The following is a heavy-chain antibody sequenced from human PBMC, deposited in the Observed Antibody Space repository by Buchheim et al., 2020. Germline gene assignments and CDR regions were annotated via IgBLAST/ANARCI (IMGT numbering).Heavy chain of an antibody. V-gene: IGHV3-23*01. J-gene: IGHJ6*02. CDR1: GFTFSSYA. D-gene: IGHD2-2*01. Sequence: EVQLLESGGGLVQPGGSLRLSCAASGFTFSSYAMSWVRQAPGKGLEWVSAISGSGGSTYYADSVKGRFTISRDNSKNTLYLQMNSLRAEDTAVYYCAKDLVVVPAAISIAAAGMATYGMDVWGQGTT. CDR3: AKDLVVVPAAISIAAAGMATYGMDV. CDR2: ISGSGGST.